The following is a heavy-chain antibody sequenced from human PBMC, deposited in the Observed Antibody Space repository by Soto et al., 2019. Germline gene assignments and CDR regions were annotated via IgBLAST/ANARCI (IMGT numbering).Heavy chain of an antibody. CDR3: VRDPAGHGMDV. V-gene: IGHV3-13*01. CDR2: IGKGGDT. Sequence: EVQLVESGGALVQPGGSLRLSCAASGFTFSTYDMQWVRQVTGKGLEWVSSIGKGGDTYYADSVKGRFTISRENAKNSLYLQMNSLRAEDTAVYYCVRDPAGHGMDVWGQGATVTVSS. D-gene: IGHD3-10*01. J-gene: IGHJ6*02. CDR1: GFTFSTYD.